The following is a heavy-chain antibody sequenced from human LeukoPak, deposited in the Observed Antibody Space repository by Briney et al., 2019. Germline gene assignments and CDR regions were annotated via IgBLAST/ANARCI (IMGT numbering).Heavy chain of an antibody. CDR2: VSYDGSNE. V-gene: IGHV3-30*18. Sequence: PGGSLRLSCAASGFTFSSYGMHWVRQAPGKGLEWVAVVSYDGSNEYYADSVKGRFTISRDNSKNTLYLQMNSLRAEDTAVYYCAKETYYYDSSGYYFRGLGIDYWGQGTLVTVSS. D-gene: IGHD3-22*01. CDR1: GFTFSSYG. CDR3: AKETYYYDSSGYYFRGLGIDY. J-gene: IGHJ4*02.